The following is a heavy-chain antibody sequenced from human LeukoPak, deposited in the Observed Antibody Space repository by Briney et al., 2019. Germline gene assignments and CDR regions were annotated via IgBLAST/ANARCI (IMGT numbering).Heavy chain of an antibody. D-gene: IGHD3-22*01. Sequence: SETLSLTCTVSGGSISSYYWSWIRQPPGKGLEWIGYIYYSGSTNYNPSLKSRVTISVDTSKNQFSQKLTSLTAADTAVYYCARAGVSSGYWSLWGQGTLVTVSS. CDR2: IYYSGST. J-gene: IGHJ4*02. CDR3: ARAGVSSGYWSL. CDR1: GGSISSYY. V-gene: IGHV4-59*01.